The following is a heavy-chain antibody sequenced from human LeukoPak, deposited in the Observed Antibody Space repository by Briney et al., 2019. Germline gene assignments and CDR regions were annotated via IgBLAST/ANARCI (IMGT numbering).Heavy chain of an antibody. CDR1: GLTFSSYW. J-gene: IGHJ3*02. Sequence: PGGSLRLSCAASGLTFSSYWMSWVRQAPGKGLEWVANIKQDGSEKHYVDSVTGRFTISRDNTKNSLYLQMNSLRADDTAVYYCERDLAGPPQEAFDIWGQGTMVTVSS. V-gene: IGHV3-7*01. CDR2: IKQDGSEK. CDR3: ERDLAGPPQEAFDI.